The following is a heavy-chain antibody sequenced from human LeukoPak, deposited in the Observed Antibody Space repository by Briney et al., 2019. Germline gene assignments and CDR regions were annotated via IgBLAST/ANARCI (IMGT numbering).Heavy chain of an antibody. CDR2: IFHSGST. D-gene: IGHD2-2*01. CDR1: GGSISSGGYS. CDR3: ARANIVVVPGYFDY. J-gene: IGHJ4*02. Sequence: SQTLSLTCAVSGGSISSGGYSWSWIRQPPGKGLEWIGYIFHSGSTYYNPSRKSRVTISVDRSKNQSSLKLSSVTAADTAVYYCARANIVVVPGYFDYWGQGTLVTVSS. V-gene: IGHV4-30-2*01.